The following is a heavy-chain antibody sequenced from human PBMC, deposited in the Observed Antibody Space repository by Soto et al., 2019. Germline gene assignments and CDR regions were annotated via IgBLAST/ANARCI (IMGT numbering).Heavy chain of an antibody. J-gene: IGHJ5*01. V-gene: IGHV4-31*03. CDR3: ARYTRAPDS. CDR2: IYYSGST. Sequence: SETLSLTCTVSGGSISSGGYYWSWIRQHPGKGLEWIGYIYYSGSTYYNPSLKSRVTISVDTSKNQVSLRLTSVTAADTAVYYCARYTRAPDSWGQGTLVTVYS. CDR1: GGSISSGGYY. D-gene: IGHD1-26*01.